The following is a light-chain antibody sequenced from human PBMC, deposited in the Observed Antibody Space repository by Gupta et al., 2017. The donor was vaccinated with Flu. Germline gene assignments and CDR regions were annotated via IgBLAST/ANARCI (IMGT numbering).Light chain of an antibody. Sequence: PTFSSASVRHSVTITCRASHGTRCNIAMHQLKPGNAPKLLIYDASTLTRGVPSSFTFSGYGTEFTLTIHSRQRHHFASYYCEHESSSPFSFGPRTQVHVK. V-gene: IGKV1-9*01. CDR1: HGTRCN. CDR3: EHESSSPFS. J-gene: IGKJ3*01. CDR2: DAS.